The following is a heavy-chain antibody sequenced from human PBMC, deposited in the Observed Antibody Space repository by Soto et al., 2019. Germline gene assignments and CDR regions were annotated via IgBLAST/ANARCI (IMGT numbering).Heavy chain of an antibody. CDR1: GFTFSSYA. Sequence: GGSLRLSCAASGFTFSSYAMHWVRQAPGKGLEYVSAISSNGGSTYYANSVKGRFTISRDNSKNTLYLQMGSLRAEDMAVYYCARAKVGAQGDLDYWGQGTLVTVSS. V-gene: IGHV3-64*01. CDR3: ARAKVGAQGDLDY. J-gene: IGHJ4*02. D-gene: IGHD1-26*01. CDR2: ISSNGGST.